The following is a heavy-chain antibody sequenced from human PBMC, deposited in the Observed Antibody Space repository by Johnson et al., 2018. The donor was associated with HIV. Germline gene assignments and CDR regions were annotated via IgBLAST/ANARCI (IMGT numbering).Heavy chain of an antibody. V-gene: IGHV3-30*04. CDR1: GFSFSGSA. J-gene: IGHJ3*02. CDR2: ISYDGSNK. Sequence: QMQLVESGGGVVQPGRSLRLSCAASGFSFSGSAMHWVRQAPGKGLEWVAVISYDGSNKYYADSVKGRFTISRDNSKNTLYLQMNSLRAEDTAVYYCAKEGLRSSLRSGDAFDIWGHGTLVTVSS. CDR3: AKEGLRSSLRSGDAFDI. D-gene: IGHD6-6*01.